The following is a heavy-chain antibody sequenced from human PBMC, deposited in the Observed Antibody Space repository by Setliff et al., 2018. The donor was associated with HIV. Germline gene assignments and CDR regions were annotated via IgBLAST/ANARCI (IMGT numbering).Heavy chain of an antibody. J-gene: IGHJ2*01. CDR2: IYYSGST. CDR1: GGSISSYY. CDR3: ATSDRDSGPVDYFFDV. V-gene: IGHV4-59*12. D-gene: IGHD4-17*01. Sequence: ETLSLTCTVSGGSISSYYWSWIRQPPGKGLEWIGYIYYSGSTNYNPSLKSRVTISVDTSQNQFSLRLTSVTAADTAIYYCATSDRDSGPVDYFFDVWGRGTLVTVSS.